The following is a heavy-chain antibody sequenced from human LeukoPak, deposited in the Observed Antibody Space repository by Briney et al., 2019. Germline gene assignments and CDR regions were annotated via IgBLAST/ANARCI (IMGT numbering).Heavy chain of an antibody. D-gene: IGHD2-2*01. J-gene: IGHJ6*02. V-gene: IGHV3-64D*06. CDR1: GFTFSSYA. CDR2: ISSNGGST. CDR3: ARGSSTSYYYYGVDV. Sequence: PGGSLRLSCAASGFTFSSYAMHWVRQAPGKGLEYVSAISSNGGSTYYADSVKGRFTISRDNSKNTLYLQMSSLRAEDTAVYYCARGSSTSYYYYGVDVWGQGTTVTVSS.